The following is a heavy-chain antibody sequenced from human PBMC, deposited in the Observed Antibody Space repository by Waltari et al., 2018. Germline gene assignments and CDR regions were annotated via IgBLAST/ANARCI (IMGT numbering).Heavy chain of an antibody. V-gene: IGHV4-39*01. CDR1: GGSINSSSYY. CDR2: IYYSGST. CDR3: ARAGSGSYYNWFDP. Sequence: QLQLQESGPGLVKPSETLSLTCTVSGGSINSSSYYWAWIRQPPGKGLEWIGSIYYSGSTYYNPSLKSRVTVSVDASKNQFSLKLSSVTAADTAVYYCARAGSGSYYNWFDPWGQGTLVTVSS. D-gene: IGHD1-26*01. J-gene: IGHJ5*02.